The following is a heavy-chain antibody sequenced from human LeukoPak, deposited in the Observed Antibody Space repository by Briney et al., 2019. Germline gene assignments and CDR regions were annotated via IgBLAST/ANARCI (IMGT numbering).Heavy chain of an antibody. V-gene: IGHV4-34*01. CDR1: GGSFSGYY. Sequence: ASETLSLTCAVYGGSFSGYYWNWIRQPPGKGLQWIRKINHSGNTNSNPSLKSRVTISVDTSKNQFSLKLSSVTAADTAVYYCARESDDYTWAHDIWGQGTMVTVSS. D-gene: IGHD5-24*01. CDR2: INHSGNT. J-gene: IGHJ3*02. CDR3: ARESDDYTWAHDI.